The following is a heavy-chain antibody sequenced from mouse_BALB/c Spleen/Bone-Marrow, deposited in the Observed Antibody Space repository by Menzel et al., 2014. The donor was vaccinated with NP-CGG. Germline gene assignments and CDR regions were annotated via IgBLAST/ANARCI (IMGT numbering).Heavy chain of an antibody. Sequence: EVQLQQSGPELVKPGASVKISCKASGYSFTGFFLNWVMQSRGKSLEWIGRINPYNGDTFYNPKFEGKATLTVDKSSSTAHMELRSLASEDSAVYYCVRVYDYDAWFAYWGQGTLVTVSA. V-gene: IGHV1-20*02. D-gene: IGHD2-4*01. J-gene: IGHJ3*01. CDR1: GYSFTGFF. CDR3: VRVYDYDAWFAY. CDR2: INPYNGDT.